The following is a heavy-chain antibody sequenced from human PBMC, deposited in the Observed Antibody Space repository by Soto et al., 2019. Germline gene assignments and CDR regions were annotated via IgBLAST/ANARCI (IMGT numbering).Heavy chain of an antibody. Sequence: PGESLKISCKGFGYSFSNHWIGWVRQMPGKGLEWMGIIDLSNSGTRYSPSFQGQVATSADKSISTVYLQWSSLKASDTAMYYCARRTSTSGWRHYFDYWGQGTLVTVSS. CDR1: GYSFSNHW. D-gene: IGHD6-19*01. J-gene: IGHJ4*02. CDR2: IDLSNSGT. V-gene: IGHV5-51*01. CDR3: ARRTSTSGWRHYFDY.